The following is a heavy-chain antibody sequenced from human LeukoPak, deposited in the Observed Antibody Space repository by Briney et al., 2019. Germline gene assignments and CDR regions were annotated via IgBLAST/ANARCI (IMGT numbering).Heavy chain of an antibody. V-gene: IGHV4-59*01. CDR2: IYYTGST. CDR3: ARDRSLDY. Sequence: SETLSLTCTVSGGSISGYYWTWIRQPPGKGLEWIGYIYYTGSTNYNPSLKSRVTISVDTSKNQFSLKLSSVTAADTAVYYCARDRSLDYWGQGTLVTDSS. CDR1: GGSISGYY. J-gene: IGHJ4*02.